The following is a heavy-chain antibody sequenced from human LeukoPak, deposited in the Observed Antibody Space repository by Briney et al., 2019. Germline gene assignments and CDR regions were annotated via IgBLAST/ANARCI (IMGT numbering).Heavy chain of an antibody. V-gene: IGHV3-7*01. D-gene: IGHD1-14*01. CDR2: IKQDGSDK. Sequence: GGSLRLSCAPSGFIFSDYWFHWVRQTPGQGLEWVGNIKQDGSDKNYMDSVKGRFTISRDNTKNSVYLQMSSLRAEDTAVYYCAREVWGPEYWGQGTLVTVSS. CDR3: AREVWGPEY. J-gene: IGHJ4*02. CDR1: GFIFSDYW.